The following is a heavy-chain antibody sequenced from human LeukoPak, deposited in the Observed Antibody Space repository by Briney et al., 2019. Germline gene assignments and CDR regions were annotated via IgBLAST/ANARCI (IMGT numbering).Heavy chain of an antibody. CDR3: ARALGYCSSTSCYVGYYYYGMDV. Sequence: GGSLRLSCAASGFTFSSYWMSWVRQAPGKGLEWVANIKQDGSEKYYVDSVKGRFTISRDNAKNSLYLQMNSLRAEDTAVYYCARALGYCSSTSCYVGYYYYGMDVWGQGTTVTVFS. D-gene: IGHD2-2*03. J-gene: IGHJ6*02. CDR1: GFTFSSYW. CDR2: IKQDGSEK. V-gene: IGHV3-7*01.